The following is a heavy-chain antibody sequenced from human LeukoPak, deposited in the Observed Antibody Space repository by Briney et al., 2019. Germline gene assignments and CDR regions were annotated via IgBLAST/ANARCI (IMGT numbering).Heavy chain of an antibody. Sequence: SETLSLTCTVSGGSISSGDYYWSWIRQPPGKGLEWIGYIYYSGSTYYNPSLKSRVTISVDTSKNQFSLKLSSVTAADTAVYYCARAGPPAGWFDPWGQGTLVTVSS. J-gene: IGHJ5*02. CDR3: ARAGPPAGWFDP. V-gene: IGHV4-30-4*08. CDR1: GGSISSGDYY. D-gene: IGHD3-10*01. CDR2: IYYSGST.